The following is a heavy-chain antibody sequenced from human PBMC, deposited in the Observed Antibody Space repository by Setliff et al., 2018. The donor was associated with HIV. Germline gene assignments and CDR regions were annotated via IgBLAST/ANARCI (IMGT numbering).Heavy chain of an antibody. CDR2: INAGDDNT. Sequence: GASVKVSCKTSGFTLTSYVIHWVRQAPGQRLEWMGYINAGDDNTRYSEKFQGRVTITRDTSANTAYMELSSLRSEDTAVYYCARGSCSGCYLSDYWGLGTLVTVSS. J-gene: IGHJ4*02. CDR3: ARGSCSGCYLSDY. D-gene: IGHD6-19*01. CDR1: GFTLTSYV. V-gene: IGHV1-3*01.